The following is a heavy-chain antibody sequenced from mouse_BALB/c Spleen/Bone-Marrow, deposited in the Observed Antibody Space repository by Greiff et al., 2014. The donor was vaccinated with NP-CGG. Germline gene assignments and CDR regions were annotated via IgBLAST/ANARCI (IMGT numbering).Heavy chain of an antibody. CDR2: ISYSGSI. Sequence: EVQGVESGPGLVKPSQSLSLTCTVTGYSITSDYVWNWIRQFPGNKLEWMGYISYSGSISYNPSLKSRISITRDTSKNQVFLQLNSVTTEDTATYYCASSADCYFDVWGAGTTVTVSS. CDR3: ASSADCYFDV. D-gene: IGHD3-1*01. J-gene: IGHJ1*01. V-gene: IGHV3-2*02. CDR1: GYSITSDYV.